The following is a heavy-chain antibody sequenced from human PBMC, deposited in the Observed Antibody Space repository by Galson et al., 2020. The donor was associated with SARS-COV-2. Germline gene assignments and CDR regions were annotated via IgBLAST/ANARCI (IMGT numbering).Heavy chain of an antibody. CDR1: GYTFTSYG. D-gene: IGHD2-15*01. V-gene: IGHV1-18*01. J-gene: IGHJ5*02. Sequence: ASVKVSCKASGYTFTSYGISWVRQAPGQGLEWMGWISAYNGNTNYAQKLQGRVTMTTDTSTSTAYMELRSLRSDDTAVYYCAREYCSGGSCWDWFDPWGQGTLVTVSS. CDR2: ISAYNGNT. CDR3: AREYCSGGSCWDWFDP.